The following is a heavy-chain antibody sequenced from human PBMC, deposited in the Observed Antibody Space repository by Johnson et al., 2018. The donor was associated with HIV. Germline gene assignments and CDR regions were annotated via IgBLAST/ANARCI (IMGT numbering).Heavy chain of an antibody. D-gene: IGHD1-14*01. V-gene: IGHV3-11*04. CDR2: ISSSGSTI. Sequence: VQLVESGGGLVKPGGSLRLSCAASGFTFSDYYMSWIRQAPGKGLEWLSYISSSGSTIYYSDSVKGRFTISRDNAKNSLYLQMNSLRAEDTAVYYCARDAHRTDDAFDIWGQGTVVTVSS. CDR3: ARDAHRTDDAFDI. CDR1: GFTFSDYY. J-gene: IGHJ3*02.